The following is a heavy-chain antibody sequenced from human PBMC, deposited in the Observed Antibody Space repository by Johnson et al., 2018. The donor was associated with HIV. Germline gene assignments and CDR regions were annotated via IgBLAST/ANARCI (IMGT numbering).Heavy chain of an antibody. CDR1: GFTFDDYA. CDR2: ISWNSGSI. D-gene: IGHD6-13*01. Sequence: EVHLVESGGGLVQPGRSLRLSCAASGFTFDDYAMYWVRQAPGKGLEWVSGISWNSGSIGYADSVKGRFTISRDNANNSLYLQMNSLRAEDTAVYYCAKGSGSSWYIGAFDIWGQGTMVTVSS. V-gene: IGHV3-9*01. J-gene: IGHJ3*02. CDR3: AKGSGSSWYIGAFDI.